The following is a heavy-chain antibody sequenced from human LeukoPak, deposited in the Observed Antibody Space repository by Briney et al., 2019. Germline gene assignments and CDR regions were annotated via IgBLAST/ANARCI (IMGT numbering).Heavy chain of an antibody. J-gene: IGHJ6*02. CDR1: GFTFSNYW. CDR3: ARDTIFGVVIFEENYYGMDV. V-gene: IGHV3-7*03. Sequence: GGSLRLSCAASGFTFSNYWMSWVRQAPGKGLEWVANIKQDGSEKYYVDSVKGRFTIFRDNAKNSLYLQMNSLRAEDTAVYYCARDTIFGVVIFEENYYGMDVWGQGTTVTVSS. CDR2: IKQDGSEK. D-gene: IGHD3-3*01.